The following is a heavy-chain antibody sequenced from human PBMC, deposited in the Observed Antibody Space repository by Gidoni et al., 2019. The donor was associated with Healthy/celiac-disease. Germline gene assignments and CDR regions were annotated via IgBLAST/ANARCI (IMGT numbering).Heavy chain of an antibody. CDR1: GYTCTIYD. CDR2: MNPDSGNT. Sequence: QVQLLQSRAEVTKPGASVKVSCKASGYTCTIYDINWVRQATGQGLGWMGWMNPDSGNTGYAQKFQGRVTMTRNTSRSTAYMELSSLRSEDTAVYYCATGRSSSWCYLFDYWGQGTLVTVSS. V-gene: IGHV1-8*01. D-gene: IGHD6-13*01. CDR3: ATGRSSSWCYLFDY. J-gene: IGHJ4*02.